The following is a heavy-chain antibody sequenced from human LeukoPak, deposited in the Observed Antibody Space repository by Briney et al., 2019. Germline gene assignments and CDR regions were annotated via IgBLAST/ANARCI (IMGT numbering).Heavy chain of an antibody. D-gene: IGHD6-13*01. V-gene: IGHV4-30-4*08. CDR2: IYYSGST. CDR1: GGSISSGDYY. Sequence: SQTLSLTCTVSGGSISSGDYYWSWIRQPPGKGLEWIGYIYYSGSTYYNPSLKSRVTISVDTSKNQFSLKLSSVTAADTAVYYCATEGEIAAAGTFRHWGQGTLVTVSS. CDR3: ATEGEIAAAGTFRH. J-gene: IGHJ4*02.